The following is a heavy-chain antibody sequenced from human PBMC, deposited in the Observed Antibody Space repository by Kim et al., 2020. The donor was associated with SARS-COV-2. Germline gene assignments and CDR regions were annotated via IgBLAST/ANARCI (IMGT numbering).Heavy chain of an antibody. J-gene: IGHJ6*02. CDR3: AKGIFGVVPLRYGMDV. CDR1: GFTFGDYA. Sequence: GGSLRLSCAASGFTFGDYAMHWVRQAPGKGLEWVSGISWNSGSIGYADSVKGRFTISRDNAKNSLYLQMNSLRAEDTALYYCAKGIFGVVPLRYGMDVWGQGTTVTVSS. V-gene: IGHV3-9*01. CDR2: ISWNSGSI. D-gene: IGHD3-3*01.